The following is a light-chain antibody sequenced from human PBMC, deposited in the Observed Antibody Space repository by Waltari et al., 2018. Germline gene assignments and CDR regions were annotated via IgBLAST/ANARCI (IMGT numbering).Light chain of an antibody. Sequence: QSALTQPASVSGSPGQSITISCTGTSSDVGGYNYVPWYQQHPGKAPKLIIFDVSNRPSGVSSRFPGSKSGNTASLTISGLQAQDEADYYCSSYISSDTLELFGGGTSLTVL. V-gene: IGLV2-14*03. CDR3: SSYISSDTLEL. CDR2: DVS. J-gene: IGLJ2*01. CDR1: SSDVGGYNY.